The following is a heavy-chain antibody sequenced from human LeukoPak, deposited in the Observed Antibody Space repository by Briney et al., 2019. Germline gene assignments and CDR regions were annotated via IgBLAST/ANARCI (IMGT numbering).Heavy chain of an antibody. CDR3: ARVGDTYYWYFDL. J-gene: IGHJ2*01. CDR1: GGSVSSGSYY. D-gene: IGHD2/OR15-2a*01. CDR2: IYYSGST. Sequence: SETLSLTCTVSGGSVSSGSYYWSWIRQHPGKGLEWIGYIYYSGSTYYNPSLKSRVTISVDTSKNQFSLKLSSVTAADTAVYYCARVGDTYYWYFDLWGRGTLVTVSS. V-gene: IGHV4-31*03.